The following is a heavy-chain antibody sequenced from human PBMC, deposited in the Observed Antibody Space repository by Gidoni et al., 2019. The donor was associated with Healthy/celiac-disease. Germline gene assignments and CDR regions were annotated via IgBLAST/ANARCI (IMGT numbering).Heavy chain of an antibody. CDR1: GYTFTSYY. J-gene: IGHJ4*02. Sequence: QVQLVQSGAEVKKPGASVKVSCKASGYTFTSYYMHWVRQAPGQGLEWMGIINPSGGSTSYAQKFQGRVTMTRDTSTSTVYMELSSLRSEDTAVYYCATGYCGGDCYSPGIDYWGQGTLVTVSS. CDR3: ATGYCGGDCYSPGIDY. V-gene: IGHV1-46*03. D-gene: IGHD2-21*02. CDR2: INPSGGST.